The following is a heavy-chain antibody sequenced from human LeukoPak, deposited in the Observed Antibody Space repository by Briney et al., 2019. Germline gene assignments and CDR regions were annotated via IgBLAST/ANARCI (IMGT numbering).Heavy chain of an antibody. D-gene: IGHD6-19*01. CDR1: GFTFSNAW. Sequence: PGGSLRLSCAASGFTFSNAWMSWVRQAPGKGLEWVGRITSKSDGGTTDYAAPVKGRSTISRDDSKNTVHLQMNSLKSEDTAVYYCTTRLYSSGRFDYWGQGTPVTVSS. J-gene: IGHJ4*02. CDR2: ITSKSDGGTT. V-gene: IGHV3-15*01. CDR3: TTRLYSSGRFDY.